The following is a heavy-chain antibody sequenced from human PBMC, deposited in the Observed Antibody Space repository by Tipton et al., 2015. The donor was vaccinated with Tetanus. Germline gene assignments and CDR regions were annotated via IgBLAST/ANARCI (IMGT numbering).Heavy chain of an antibody. CDR2: ASGSGSDM. Sequence: SLRLSCTASGFTFRNYDINWVRRAPGKGLEWVSSASGSGSDMYYADSVKGRFTISRDNAKNSVFLPMSSLRVADTAVYYCARLYDSSGYRGYWGQGTLVVVSS. CDR1: GFTFRNYD. D-gene: IGHD3-22*01. CDR3: ARLYDSSGYRGY. J-gene: IGHJ4*02. V-gene: IGHV3-21*06.